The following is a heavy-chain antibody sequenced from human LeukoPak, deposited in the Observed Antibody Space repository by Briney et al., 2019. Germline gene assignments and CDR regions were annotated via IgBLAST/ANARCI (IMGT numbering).Heavy chain of an antibody. CDR1: GYTFTSYG. CDR2: IRAYKGNT. CDR3: ARVSYDMLTGYQDWFAP. Sequence: ASVKVSWKASGYTFTSYGISWVRQAPGQGVEWMGWIRAYKGNTKYAQKVHGRVTMTTDTSKSTAYMELRSLRSDDTAVYYCARVSYDMLTGYQDWFAPWGQGTLVTVSS. V-gene: IGHV1-18*04. D-gene: IGHD3-9*01. J-gene: IGHJ5*02.